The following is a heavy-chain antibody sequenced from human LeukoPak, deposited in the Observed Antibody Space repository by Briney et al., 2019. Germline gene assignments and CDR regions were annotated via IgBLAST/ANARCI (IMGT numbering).Heavy chain of an antibody. J-gene: IGHJ3*02. CDR1: GFTFSRYS. CDR3: ARDRIIYGDYGDAFDI. V-gene: IGHV3-21*01. CDR2: ISSSSSYI. D-gene: IGHD4-17*01. Sequence: GGSLRLSCAASGFTFSRYSMNWVPQAPGGGLEWVSSISSSSSYIYYADSLKGRFTISRDNAKNSLYLQMNSLRAEDTAVYFCARDRIIYGDYGDAFDIWGQGTMVTVSS.